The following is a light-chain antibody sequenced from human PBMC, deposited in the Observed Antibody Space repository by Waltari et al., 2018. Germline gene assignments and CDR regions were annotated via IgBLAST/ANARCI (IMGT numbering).Light chain of an antibody. V-gene: IGKV3-11*01. CDR1: RAVGVH. CDR2: GGS. J-gene: IGKJ2*02. CDR3: QQRSNWPPST. Sequence: VLTQSPAILSLSPGEGATLSCRASRAVGVHRAWSQHSRGQPPRLLVYGGSMRATGVPARFSGSGSGTDFALRISSLEPEDFAIYFCQQRSNWPPSTFGPGTKL.